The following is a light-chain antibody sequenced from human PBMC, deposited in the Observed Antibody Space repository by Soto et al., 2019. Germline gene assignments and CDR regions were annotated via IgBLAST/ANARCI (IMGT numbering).Light chain of an antibody. J-gene: IGKJ5*01. CDR3: QQSFSVPIT. V-gene: IGKV1-39*01. CDR1: QSIAGY. Sequence: DIQMTQPPSSLSASVGDRVTITCRASQSIAGYLSWYQQRPGKAPKFLIYSASSLQRGVPSRFSGSGSGTDFSLTINGLQPEDFATYFCQQSFSVPITFGQGTRLETK. CDR2: SAS.